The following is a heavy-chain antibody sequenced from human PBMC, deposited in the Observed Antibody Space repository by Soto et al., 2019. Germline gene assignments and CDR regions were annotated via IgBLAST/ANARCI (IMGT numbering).Heavy chain of an antibody. CDR1: GVTVSSDY. CDR3: ARLSSGWYLDY. V-gene: IGHV3-53*01. Sequence: EVRLVESGGGLIQPGGSLRLSCAASGVTVSSDYMSWVRQAPGKGLEWVSAIYSGGTTYYADSVKGRFTVSRDKSKNTVYLQMNSLRAEDTAVYYCARLSSGWYLDYWGQETLVTVSS. D-gene: IGHD6-19*01. CDR2: IYSGGTT. J-gene: IGHJ4*02.